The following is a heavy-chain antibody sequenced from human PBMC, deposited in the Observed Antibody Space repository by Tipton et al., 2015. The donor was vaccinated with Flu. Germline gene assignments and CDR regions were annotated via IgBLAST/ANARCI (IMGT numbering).Heavy chain of an antibody. Sequence: LRLSCSVSGGSFSSSSYYWGWIRQPPGKGLEWIGSINYKGSTYYNPSVKSRVTISLDTSKGHSSLNLRSVTAGDTAVYYCARLEGAFEGGHCVGSNCWINFWGQGTLVTVSS. CDR1: GGSFSSSSYY. J-gene: IGHJ4*02. CDR2: INYKGST. V-gene: IGHV4-39*02. CDR3: ARLEGAFEGGHCVGSNCWINF. D-gene: IGHD2-21*01.